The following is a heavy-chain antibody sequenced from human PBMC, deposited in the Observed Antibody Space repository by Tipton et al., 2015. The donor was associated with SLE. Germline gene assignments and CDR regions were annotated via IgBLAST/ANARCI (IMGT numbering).Heavy chain of an antibody. Sequence: TLSLTCTVSGGSISSYYWSWIRQPPGKGLEWIGYIYYSGSTNYNPSLKSRVTISVGTSKNQFSLKLSSVTAADTAVYYCARGDTTMLIAFDIWGQGTIVTVSS. CDR1: GGSISSYY. J-gene: IGHJ3*02. CDR3: ARGDTTMLIAFDI. D-gene: IGHD5-18*01. V-gene: IGHV4-59*01. CDR2: IYYSGST.